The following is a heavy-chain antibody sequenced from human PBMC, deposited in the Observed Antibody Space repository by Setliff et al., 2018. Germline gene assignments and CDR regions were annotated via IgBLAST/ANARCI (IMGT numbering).Heavy chain of an antibody. Sequence: GGSLRLSCAASGFTFSRYSMNWVRQAPGKGLEWVSYISSRSSTIYYADSVKGRFTISRDNAKNSLYLQMNSLRAEDTAVYYCARDPNSESYWNYYYYMDVWGKGTTVTVSS. J-gene: IGHJ6*03. CDR3: ARDPNSESYWNYYYYMDV. CDR1: GFTFSRYS. D-gene: IGHD1-26*01. V-gene: IGHV3-48*01. CDR2: ISSRSSTI.